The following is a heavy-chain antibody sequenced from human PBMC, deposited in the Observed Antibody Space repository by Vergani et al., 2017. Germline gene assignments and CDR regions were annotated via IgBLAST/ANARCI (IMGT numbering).Heavy chain of an antibody. CDR3: ATAPRGVFGVVIPSYYYGMDV. V-gene: IGHV1-24*01. Sequence: QVQLVQSGAEVKKPGASVKVSCKVSGYTLTELSMHWVRQAPGKGLEWMGGFDPEDGETIYAQKFQGRVTMTEDTSTDTAYMELSSLRSEDTAVDYCATAPRGVFGVVIPSYYYGMDVWGQGTTVTVSS. CDR1: GYTLTELS. D-gene: IGHD3-3*01. J-gene: IGHJ6*02. CDR2: FDPEDGET.